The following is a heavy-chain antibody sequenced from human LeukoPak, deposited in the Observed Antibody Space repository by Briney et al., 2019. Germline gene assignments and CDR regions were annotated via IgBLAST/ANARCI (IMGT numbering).Heavy chain of an antibody. J-gene: IGHJ4*02. D-gene: IGHD5-12*01. CDR1: GFTFSSYA. V-gene: IGHV3-23*01. CDR3: AKDPRAPGIRLYYFDY. CDR2: ISGSGGST. Sequence: GGSLRLSCAASGFTFSSYAMSWVRQAPGKGLEWVSAISGSGGSTYYADSVKGRFTISRDNSKNTLYLQMNSLRAEDTAVYYSAKDPRAPGIRLYYFDYWGQGTLVTVSS.